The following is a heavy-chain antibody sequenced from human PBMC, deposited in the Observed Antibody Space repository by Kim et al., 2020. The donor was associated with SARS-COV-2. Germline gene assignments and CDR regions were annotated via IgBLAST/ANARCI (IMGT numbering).Heavy chain of an antibody. Sequence: KGRFTISRENSKNTLYLQMNSRRAEDTAVYYCAREEVATILDYYYGMDVWGQGTTVTVSS. J-gene: IGHJ6*02. V-gene: IGHV3-30*07. D-gene: IGHD5-12*01. CDR3: AREEVATILDYYYGMDV.